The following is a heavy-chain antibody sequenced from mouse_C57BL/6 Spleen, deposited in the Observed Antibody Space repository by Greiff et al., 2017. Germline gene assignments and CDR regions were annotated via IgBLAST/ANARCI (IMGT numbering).Heavy chain of an antibody. CDR3: ARKGFITTVVDSLYAMDY. J-gene: IGHJ4*01. V-gene: IGHV2-9-1*01. Sequence: VMLVESGPGLVAPSQSLSITCTVSGFSLTSYAISWVRQPPGKGLEWLGVIWTGGGTNYNSALKSRLSISKDNSKSQVFLKMNSLQTDDTARYYCARKGFITTVVDSLYAMDYWGQGTSVTVSS. CDR2: IWTGGGT. D-gene: IGHD1-1*01. CDR1: GFSLTSYA.